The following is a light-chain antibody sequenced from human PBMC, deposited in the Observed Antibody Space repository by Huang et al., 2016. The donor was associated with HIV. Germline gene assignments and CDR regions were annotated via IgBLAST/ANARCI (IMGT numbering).Light chain of an antibody. V-gene: IGKV3D-20*01. CDR1: QTVRNRF. Sequence: EIVLTQSPATLYFSPGERATLSWGATQTVRNRFLAWFQQKPGLAPRLLMYDASVRATGIPDRFSGSGSGTDFTLTINRLEPEDFAVYYCQQYGDSSYSFGQGTKLQIK. J-gene: IGKJ2*01. CDR2: DAS. CDR3: QQYGDSSYS.